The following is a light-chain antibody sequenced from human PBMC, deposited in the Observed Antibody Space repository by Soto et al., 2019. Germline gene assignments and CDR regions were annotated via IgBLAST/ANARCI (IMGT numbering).Light chain of an antibody. J-gene: IGKJ4*01. Sequence: DIQMTQSPSSVSASVGDRVTITCRASQGITSWLDWYQQKPGKAPKLLIYAASSLQSGVPSSFRGSEAGTDFTLTISSLQPEYFATYSCHQANTFPLTFGGGTKVVIK. V-gene: IGKV1-12*01. CDR2: AAS. CDR3: HQANTFPLT. CDR1: QGITSW.